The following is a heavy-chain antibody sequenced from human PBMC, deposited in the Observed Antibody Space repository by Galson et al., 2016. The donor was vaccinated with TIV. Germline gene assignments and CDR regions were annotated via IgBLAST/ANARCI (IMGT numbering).Heavy chain of an antibody. D-gene: IGHD3-9*01. J-gene: IGHJ5*02. CDR1: GYTFTDYA. CDR3: AKHTGYTLRDNYFDQ. Sequence: SVKVSCKASGYTFTDYAISWLRQAPGQGLEWMGWINSYNGDTDFAQKFQGRVTMTTDTSTSTVYMELSSLRSEDTAVFYCAKHTGYTLRDNYFDQWGQGTLVTVSS. V-gene: IGHV1-18*01. CDR2: INSYNGDT.